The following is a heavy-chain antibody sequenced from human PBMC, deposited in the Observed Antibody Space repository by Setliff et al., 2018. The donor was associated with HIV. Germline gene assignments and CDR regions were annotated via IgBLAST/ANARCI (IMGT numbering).Heavy chain of an antibody. CDR2: INPDGNER. CDR1: GLDIGDYW. J-gene: IGHJ4*02. Sequence: PGGSLRLSCVASGLDIGDYWMTWVRRAPGKGLEWVANINPDGNERYYMESVQGRFTISRDNIQNSLLLQMNSLTADDAAVYYCARVRTSTGAQYWGQGTLVTVSS. CDR3: ARVRTSTGAQY. D-gene: IGHD1-1*01. V-gene: IGHV3-7*03.